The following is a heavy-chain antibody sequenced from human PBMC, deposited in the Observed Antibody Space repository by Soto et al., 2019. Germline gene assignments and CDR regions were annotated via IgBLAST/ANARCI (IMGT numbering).Heavy chain of an antibody. Sequence: EVQVVESGGGLVQPGGSLRLSCATSKFTFSAYAMTWVRQAPAEGLEWVATISRSGGGTSYADSVKARFSISIDNAKNSLYLRMNRLRVKDTAVYYCRRDPNGDQIGAFDFWGQGIVVSVSS. J-gene: IGHJ3*01. CDR2: ISRSGGGT. D-gene: IGHD4-17*01. V-gene: IGHV3-23*04. CDR1: KFTFSAYA. CDR3: RRDPNGDQIGAFDF.